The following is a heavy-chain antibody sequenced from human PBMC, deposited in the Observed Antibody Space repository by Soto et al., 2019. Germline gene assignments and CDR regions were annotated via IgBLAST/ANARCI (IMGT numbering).Heavy chain of an antibody. D-gene: IGHD3-16*01. Sequence: EVQLVESGGGLVQPGGSLRLSCAASGFTFTTYWMTWVRQPPGKGLEWVANMDQDGSERYYVDSVRGRFTICRDNAKNSLYLQMNSLRAEDTAVYYCVCGGNFFVYWGQGTLVTVSP. V-gene: IGHV3-7*01. CDR1: GFTFTTYW. CDR2: MDQDGSER. CDR3: VCGGNFFVY. J-gene: IGHJ4*02.